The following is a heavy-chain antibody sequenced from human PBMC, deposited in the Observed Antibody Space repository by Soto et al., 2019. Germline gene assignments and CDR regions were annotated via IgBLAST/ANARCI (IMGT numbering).Heavy chain of an antibody. D-gene: IGHD3-22*01. Sequence: SETLSLTCAVYGGSFSGHSWTWIRQSPGKGLEWIGDINHSGRVNYSPSLKSRVTISLDTSKNQFSLTLSAVTAADTAMYYCSTRAYDTNGYYRFAPRGQGNLVAV. J-gene: IGHJ4*01. CDR1: GGSFSGHS. CDR3: STRAYDTNGYYRFAP. CDR2: INHSGRV. V-gene: IGHV4-34*01.